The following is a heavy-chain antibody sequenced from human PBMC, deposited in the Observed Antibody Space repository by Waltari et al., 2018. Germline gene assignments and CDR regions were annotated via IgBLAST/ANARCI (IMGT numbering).Heavy chain of an antibody. J-gene: IGHJ4*02. V-gene: IGHV4-38-2*02. CDR3: ARDGPAGTKQ. D-gene: IGHD1-1*01. CDR2: IYYRGST. CDR1: GYSITSGYF. Sequence: QVQLQESGPGLVKPSETLSLTCVVSGYSITSGYFWGWSRQPPGKGLEWIGSIYYRGSTYYSPTLKGRVTISRDTSKNQFSLNMNSVTAADTAIYYCARDGPAGTKQWGQGTLVTVSS.